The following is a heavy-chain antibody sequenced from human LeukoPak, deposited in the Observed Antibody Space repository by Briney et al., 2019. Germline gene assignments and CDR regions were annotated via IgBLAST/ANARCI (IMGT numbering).Heavy chain of an antibody. CDR1: GGSISSGSYY. J-gene: IGHJ4*02. V-gene: IGHV4-61*01. Sequence: SQTLSLTCTVSGGSISSGSYYWSWIRQPPGKGLEGIGYIYYSGSTNYNPSLKSRVTISVDTSKNQFSLKLSSVTAADTAVYYCARGSAARPYDYWGQGTLVTVSS. CDR2: IYYSGST. CDR3: ARGSAARPYDY. D-gene: IGHD6-6*01.